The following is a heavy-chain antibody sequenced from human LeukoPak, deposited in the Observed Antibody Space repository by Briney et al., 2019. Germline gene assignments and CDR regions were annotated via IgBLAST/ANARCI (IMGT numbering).Heavy chain of an antibody. CDR2: ISYDGSNK. V-gene: IGHV3-30*18. Sequence: PGRSLRLSCAASGFTFSSYGMHWARQAPGKGLEWVAVISYDGSNKYYADSVKGRFTISRDNSKNTLYLQMNSLRAEDTAVYYCAKPDGDSTYYYYGMDVWGQGTTVTVSS. D-gene: IGHD4-17*01. CDR3: AKPDGDSTYYYYGMDV. CDR1: GFTFSSYG. J-gene: IGHJ6*02.